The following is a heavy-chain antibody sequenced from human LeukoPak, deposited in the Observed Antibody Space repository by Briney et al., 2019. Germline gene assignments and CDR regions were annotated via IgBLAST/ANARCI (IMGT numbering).Heavy chain of an antibody. CDR1: GFTFSSYA. CDR3: AKDRTYGGYDAFDI. D-gene: IGHD4-17*01. J-gene: IGHJ3*02. CDR2: ISGSGGST. V-gene: IGHV3-23*01. Sequence: GSLRLSCAASGFTFSSYAMSWARPAPGKGLEWVSFISGSGGSTYYADSVKGRFTISRDNSKNTLYLQMNSLRAEDTAVYYCAKDRTYGGYDAFDIWGQGTMVTVSS.